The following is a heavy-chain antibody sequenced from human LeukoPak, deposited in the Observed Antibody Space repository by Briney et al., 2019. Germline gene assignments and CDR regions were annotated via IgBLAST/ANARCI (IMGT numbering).Heavy chain of an antibody. Sequence: PGGSLRLSRAASGFRLSSYWMSWVRQAPGKGVEWVANTKQDGSEKYYVDSVKGRFTISRDNAKNSLYLQMNRLRAEDTAVYYCARDGGPFDYWGQGTLVTVSS. CDR3: ARDGGPFDY. J-gene: IGHJ4*02. V-gene: IGHV3-7*01. CDR1: GFRLSSYW. D-gene: IGHD3-16*01. CDR2: TKQDGSEK.